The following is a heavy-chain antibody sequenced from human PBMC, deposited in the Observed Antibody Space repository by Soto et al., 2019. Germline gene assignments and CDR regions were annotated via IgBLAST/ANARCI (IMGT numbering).Heavy chain of an antibody. CDR1: GGSISSYY. CDR3: ARDPGIAAAGPGGFDP. D-gene: IGHD6-13*01. CDR2: IYYSGST. J-gene: IGHJ5*02. V-gene: IGHV4-59*01. Sequence: PSETLSLTXTVSGGSISSYYWSWIRQPPGKGLEWIGYIYYSGSTNYNPSLKSRVTISVDTSKNQFSLKLSSVTAADTAVYYCARDPGIAAAGPGGFDPWGQGTLVTVSS.